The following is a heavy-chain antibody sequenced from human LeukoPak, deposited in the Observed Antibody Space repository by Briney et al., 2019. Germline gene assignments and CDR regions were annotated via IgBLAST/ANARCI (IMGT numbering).Heavy chain of an antibody. V-gene: IGHV3-48*01. CDR3: ARGALLWFGAKMEYYFDY. Sequence: GGSLRLSCAASGFIFSSYSMNWVRQAPGKGLEWVSYISSSSSTIYYADSVKGRFTISRDNAKNSLYLQMNSLRAEDTAVYYCARGALLWFGAKMEYYFDYWGQGTPLTVSS. CDR2: ISSSSSTI. J-gene: IGHJ4*02. D-gene: IGHD3-10*01. CDR1: GFIFSSYS.